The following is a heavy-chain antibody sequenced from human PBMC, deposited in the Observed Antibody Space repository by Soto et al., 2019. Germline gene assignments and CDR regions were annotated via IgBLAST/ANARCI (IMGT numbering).Heavy chain of an antibody. Sequence: ASVKVSCKASGDSFTNNDVSWVRQATGQGPEWMGWMDPGSGDTGYAQKFQGRVTMTRDISIATAYMELSSLRSDDTAIYYCARMETFGSLNWLDPCRQGTLVAVSS. J-gene: IGHJ5*02. CDR2: MDPGSGDT. V-gene: IGHV1-8*01. CDR3: ARMETFGSLNWLDP. CDR1: GDSFTNND. D-gene: IGHD3-16*01.